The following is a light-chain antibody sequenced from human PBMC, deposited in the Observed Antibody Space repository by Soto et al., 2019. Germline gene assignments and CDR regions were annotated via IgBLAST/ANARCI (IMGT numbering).Light chain of an antibody. CDR1: SSDVGGYNY. CDR3: SSYARSSTLIV. Sequence: QSALTQPASVSGSPGQSNTISCTGTSSDVGGYNYVSWYQQHPGKAPKLMIYDVSNRPSGVSNRFSGSKSGNTASLTISGFQAEDGFGDCCSSYARSSTLIVFGGGTKVNVL. V-gene: IGLV2-14*01. CDR2: DVS. J-gene: IGLJ2*01.